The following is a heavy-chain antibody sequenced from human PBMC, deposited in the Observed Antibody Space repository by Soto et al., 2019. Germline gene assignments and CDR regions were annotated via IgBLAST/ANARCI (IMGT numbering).Heavy chain of an antibody. D-gene: IGHD2-21*02. J-gene: IGHJ4*02. V-gene: IGHV4-30-2*06. CDR3: ARDVVVTSVHQYYFDY. CDR1: GASISYGGFS. CDR2: ISHLENT. Sequence: SETLSLTCTVSGASISYGGFSWSWIRQSPGKGLEWIGYISHLENTYFHPSKNHFSLKLTSATAADTAVYYCARDVVVTSVHQYYFDYWGQGALVTVSS.